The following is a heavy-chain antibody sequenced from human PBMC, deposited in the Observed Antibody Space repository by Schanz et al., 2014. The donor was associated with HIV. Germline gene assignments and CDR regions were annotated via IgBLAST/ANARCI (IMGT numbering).Heavy chain of an antibody. D-gene: IGHD3-10*01. CDR1: GFTFSSYG. CDR2: IWYDGSNK. CDR3: AKCPTMVRGTGMDV. Sequence: QVQLVESGGGVVQPGRSLRLSCATSGFTFSSYGMHWVRQAPGKGLDWVAIIWYDGSNKYYGDSVKGRFTISRDNPKNTLYLQMNSLRAEDTAVYYCAKCPTMVRGTGMDVWGQGTTVTVSS. V-gene: IGHV3-33*06. J-gene: IGHJ6*02.